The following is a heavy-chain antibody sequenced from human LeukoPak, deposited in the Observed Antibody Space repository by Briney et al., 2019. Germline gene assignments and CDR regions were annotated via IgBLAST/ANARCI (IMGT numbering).Heavy chain of an antibody. CDR3: ARQFAYTGSY. Sequence: SETLSLTCIVSGDSISSSNYYWGWIRQPPGKGLEWIGRIYYGGNTYYNPSLKSRVAISVDTSKNQFSLKLSSVTAADTAVYYCARQFAYTGSYWGRGTLVTVSS. V-gene: IGHV4-39*01. CDR2: IYYGGNT. D-gene: IGHD1-26*01. CDR1: GDSISSSNYY. J-gene: IGHJ4*02.